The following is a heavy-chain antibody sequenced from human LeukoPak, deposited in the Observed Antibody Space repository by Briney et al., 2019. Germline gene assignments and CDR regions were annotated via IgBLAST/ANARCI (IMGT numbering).Heavy chain of an antibody. CDR1: GFILSSLA. CDR2: ISGSGGST. D-gene: IGHD2-8*01. CDR3: AKDTRGANVRAFDN. V-gene: IGHV3-23*01. J-gene: IGHJ4*02. Sequence: GGSLRLSCAASGFILSSLAMTWVRQAPGKGLEWVSGISGSGGSTYHADSVKGRFTIYRDNSMNTLYLKMTSMSADDTAIYYCAKDTRGANVRAFDNWGQGILVTVSS.